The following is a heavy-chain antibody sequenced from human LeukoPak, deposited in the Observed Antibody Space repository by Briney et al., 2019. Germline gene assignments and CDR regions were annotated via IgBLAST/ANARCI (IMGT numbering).Heavy chain of an antibody. D-gene: IGHD5-18*01. J-gene: IGHJ6*03. CDR2: ILYSGST. V-gene: IGHV4-39*07. CDR3: ARTTEGGYTYGYFYYYYMDV. Sequence: SETLSLTCTVSGGSISTSNYYWGWIRQPPGKGLEWIGNILYSGSTYYSPSLKSRVTISVDTSKNQFSLELTSVTAADTAVYYCARTTEGGYTYGYFYYYYMDVWGKGTTVTISS. CDR1: GGSISTSNYY.